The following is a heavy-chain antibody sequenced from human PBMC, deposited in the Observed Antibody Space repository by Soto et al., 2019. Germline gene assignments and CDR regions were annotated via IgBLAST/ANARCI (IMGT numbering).Heavy chain of an antibody. CDR3: ARVNEYTSSSPLDY. J-gene: IGHJ4*02. D-gene: IGHD1-1*01. Sequence: GGSLRLSCAASGFIFSSYGMHWVRQATGKGLEWVAVIWYDGSHEYYTDSVKGRFTISRDNSKNTLYLQMNSLRAEDTAVYHCARVNEYTSSSPLDYWGQGTLVTVSS. CDR1: GFIFSSYG. V-gene: IGHV3-33*01. CDR2: IWYDGSHE.